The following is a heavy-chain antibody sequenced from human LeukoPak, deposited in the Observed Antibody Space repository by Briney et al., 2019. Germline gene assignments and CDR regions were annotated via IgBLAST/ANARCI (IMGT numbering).Heavy chain of an antibody. Sequence: PGGSLRLSCAASGFTFSDYYMSWIRQAPGKGLEWVSYISRSSSFTNYADSVKGRFTISRDNVKNSVYPQMNSLSAKDTAVYYCARFDSGSHGVFDSWGQGTLVTVSS. CDR1: GFTFSDYY. D-gene: IGHD3-10*01. J-gene: IGHJ4*02. CDR2: ISRSSSFT. CDR3: ARFDSGSHGVFDS. V-gene: IGHV3-11*03.